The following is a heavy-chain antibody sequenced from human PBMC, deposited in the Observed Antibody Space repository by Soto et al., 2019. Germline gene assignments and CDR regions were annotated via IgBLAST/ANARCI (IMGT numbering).Heavy chain of an antibody. CDR2: IYYSGST. CDR3: ATTYSDYYDSSGYYYPFDY. CDR1: GGSISSYY. D-gene: IGHD3-22*01. Sequence: LSLTCTVSGGSISSYYWSWIRQPPGKGLEWIGYIYYSGSTNYNPSLKSRVTISVDTSKNQFSLKLSSVTAADTAVYYCATTYSDYYDSSGYYYPFDYWGQGTLVTVSS. V-gene: IGHV4-59*01. J-gene: IGHJ4*02.